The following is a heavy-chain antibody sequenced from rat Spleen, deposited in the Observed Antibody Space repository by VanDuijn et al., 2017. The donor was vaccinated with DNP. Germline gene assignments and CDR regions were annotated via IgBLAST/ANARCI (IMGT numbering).Heavy chain of an antibody. CDR1: GYSITSNS. J-gene: IGHJ2*01. V-gene: IGHV3-1*01. Sequence: EVQLQESGSVLVKPSQSLSITCSVTGYSITSNSWGWIRQFPGNKMEYIGHISYSGLTEYNPTLKSRISITRDTSRNHFFLHLSSVTTEDTATYYCARWTRYFDYWGQGVMVTVSS. D-gene: IGHD1-7*01. CDR3: ARWTRYFDY. CDR2: ISYSGLT.